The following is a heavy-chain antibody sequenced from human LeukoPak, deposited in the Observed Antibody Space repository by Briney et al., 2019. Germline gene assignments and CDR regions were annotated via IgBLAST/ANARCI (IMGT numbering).Heavy chain of an antibody. CDR2: INPSGGGT. V-gene: IGHV1-46*01. D-gene: IGHD5-18*01. Sequence: GASVKVSCKASGYTFTSYYMHWVRQAPGQGLEWMGIINPSGGGTSYAQKFQGRVTMTRDMSTSTVYMELSSLRSEDTAVYYCARVDTAMVDAFDIWGQGTMVTVSS. CDR1: GYTFTSYY. CDR3: ARVDTAMVDAFDI. J-gene: IGHJ3*02.